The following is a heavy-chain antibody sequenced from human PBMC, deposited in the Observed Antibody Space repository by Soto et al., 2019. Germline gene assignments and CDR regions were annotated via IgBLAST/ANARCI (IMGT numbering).Heavy chain of an antibody. CDR2: INHSGST. Sequence: SETLSLTCAVYGGSFSGYYWSWIRQPPGKGLEWIGEINHSGSTNYNPSLKSRVTISVDTSKNQFSLKLSSVTAADTAVYYCARGSDYDFWSGYYWVFWFDPGGQGTLVTVSS. V-gene: IGHV4-34*01. J-gene: IGHJ5*02. CDR1: GGSFSGYY. D-gene: IGHD3-3*01. CDR3: ARGSDYDFWSGYYWVFWFDP.